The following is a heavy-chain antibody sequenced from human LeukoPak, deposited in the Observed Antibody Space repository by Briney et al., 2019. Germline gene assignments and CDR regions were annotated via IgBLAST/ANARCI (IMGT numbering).Heavy chain of an antibody. CDR1: GGSISTYY. D-gene: IGHD3-10*01. V-gene: IGHV4-59*01. CDR2: IYYSGST. CDR3: ARASSYYGSGKNYFDY. J-gene: IGHJ4*02. Sequence: SETLSLTCTVSGGSISTYYWNWIRQPPGKGLEWIGYIYYSGSTNYNPSLKSRVTISVDTSKNQFSLKLSSVTAADTAVYYCARASSYYGSGKNYFDYWGQGTLVTVSS.